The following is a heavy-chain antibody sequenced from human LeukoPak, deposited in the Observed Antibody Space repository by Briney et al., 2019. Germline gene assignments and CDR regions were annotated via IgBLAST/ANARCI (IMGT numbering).Heavy chain of an antibody. CDR1: GFTIDSFY. Sequence: GGSLRLSCVASGFTIDSFYMSWVRQAPGKGLEWVPNIDEAGKDRYYADSVKGRFTISRDNTKNSVFLDMTSLRVEDTATYFCARASPGVVFNYFDYWGQGALVPVSS. D-gene: IGHD2-15*01. CDR3: ARASPGVVFNYFDY. J-gene: IGHJ4*01. CDR2: IDEAGKDR. V-gene: IGHV3-7*01.